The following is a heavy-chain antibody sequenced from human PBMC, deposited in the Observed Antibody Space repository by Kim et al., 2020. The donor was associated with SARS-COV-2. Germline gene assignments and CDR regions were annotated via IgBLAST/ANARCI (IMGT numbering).Heavy chain of an antibody. Sequence: GGSLRLSCSTSGFPFGNYAVRWFRQAPGKGLEWVGFLTSKASGGTTQYAASVKGRFTISRDDSKGIAYLQMNSLKIEDTAVYYCTSSLNYCTTAPCQPNFHYWGQGTLVTVSS. D-gene: IGHD2-8*01. CDR3: TSSLNYCTTAPCQPNFHY. V-gene: IGHV3-49*03. J-gene: IGHJ4*02. CDR1: GFPFGNYA. CDR2: LTSKASGGTT.